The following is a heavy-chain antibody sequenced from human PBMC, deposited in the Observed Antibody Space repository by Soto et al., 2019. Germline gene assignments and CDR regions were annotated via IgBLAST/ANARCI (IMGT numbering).Heavy chain of an antibody. CDR3: KRDFEPHYYDSTQMTFDI. J-gene: IGHJ3*02. Sequence: PGGSLRLSCAASGFNVNSDYMNWVRQTPGKGLEWVASIYSGETTYYADSVRGRFTISSDKSKNTLYFQLSSLRIEDSAVYYCKRDFEPHYYDSTQMTFDIWGQGTMVTVSS. CDR1: GFNVNSDY. V-gene: IGHV3-53*01. D-gene: IGHD3-22*01. CDR2: IYSGETT.